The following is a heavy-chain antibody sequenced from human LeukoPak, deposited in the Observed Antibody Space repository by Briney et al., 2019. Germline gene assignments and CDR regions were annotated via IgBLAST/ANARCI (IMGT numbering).Heavy chain of an antibody. Sequence: SETLSLTCTVSGGSISGYYWSWLRQPPGKGLGWIGYIYSSGSTNYNPSLKSRVTISIDTSKNQFSLKLTSVTAADTAVYYCAREGTTVTHFDYWGQGTLVTVSS. CDR2: IYSSGST. V-gene: IGHV4-59*01. J-gene: IGHJ4*02. CDR3: AREGTTVTHFDY. CDR1: GGSISGYY. D-gene: IGHD4-11*01.